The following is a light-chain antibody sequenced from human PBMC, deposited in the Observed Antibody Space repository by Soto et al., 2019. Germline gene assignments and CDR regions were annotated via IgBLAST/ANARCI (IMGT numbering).Light chain of an antibody. CDR3: FSYAGSSTYV. J-gene: IGLJ1*01. V-gene: IGLV2-23*01. CDR1: SSDVGSYNL. Sequence: QAALTQPTSESGSPGQSFTISCTGTSSDVGSYNLVSWYQQHPGKAPKLMIYEGSKRPSGVSNRFSGSKSGSTASLTISGLQAEDEADYYCFSYAGSSTYVFGTGTKVTVL. CDR2: EGS.